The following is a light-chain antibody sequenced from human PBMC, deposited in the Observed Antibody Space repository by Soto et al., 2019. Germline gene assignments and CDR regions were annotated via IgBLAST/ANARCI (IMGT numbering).Light chain of an antibody. Sequence: EIVLTQSPATLSLSPGERATLSCRASQTVSSSLAWYQQKPGQAPRLLIYGASTRATGIPARFSGSGSGTEFTLTISSLQSEDFALYYCQQYLNWPPWTFGQGTKVDIK. V-gene: IGKV3-15*01. CDR1: QTVSSS. CDR3: QQYLNWPPWT. J-gene: IGKJ1*01. CDR2: GAS.